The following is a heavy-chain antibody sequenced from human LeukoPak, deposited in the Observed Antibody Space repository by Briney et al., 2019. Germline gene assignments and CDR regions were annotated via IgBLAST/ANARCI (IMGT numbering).Heavy chain of an antibody. D-gene: IGHD3-22*01. V-gene: IGHV1-3*03. CDR2: INAVTGDT. J-gene: IGHJ5*02. CDR1: GYTFTSYA. Sequence: GASVKVSCKASGYTFTSYAMHWVRQAPGQRLEWMGWINAVTGDTKYSQEFQGRVTITRDTSASTTYMELSSLRSEDTAVYYCARVAGYYDSSGYPKFDPWGQGTLVTVSS. CDR3: ARVAGYYDSSGYPKFDP.